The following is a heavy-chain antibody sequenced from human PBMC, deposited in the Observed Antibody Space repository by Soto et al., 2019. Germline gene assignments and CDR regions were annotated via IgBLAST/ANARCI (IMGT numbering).Heavy chain of an antibody. CDR3: ARQFYGSGSRGAFDI. CDR1: GGSISSYY. Sequence: SDTLSLTCTVSGGSISSYYWGWIRQPPGKGLEWIGSIYYSGSTNYNPSLKSRVTISVDTSKNQFSLKLSSVTAADTAVYYCARQFYGSGSRGAFDIWGQGTMVT. CDR2: IYYSGST. D-gene: IGHD3-10*01. J-gene: IGHJ3*02. V-gene: IGHV4-59*08.